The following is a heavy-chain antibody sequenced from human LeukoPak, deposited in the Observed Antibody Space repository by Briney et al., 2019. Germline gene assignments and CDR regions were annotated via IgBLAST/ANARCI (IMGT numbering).Heavy chain of an antibody. J-gene: IGHJ4*02. CDR3: ARDNYYDSSGFKDY. D-gene: IGHD3-22*01. Sequence: ASVKVSCKASGYTFTGYYMHWMRQAPGQGLEWMGWINPNSGGTNYAQKFQGRVTMTRDTSISTAYMELSRLRSDDTAVYYCARDNYYDSSGFKDYWGQGTLVTVSS. V-gene: IGHV1-2*02. CDR2: INPNSGGT. CDR1: GYTFTGYY.